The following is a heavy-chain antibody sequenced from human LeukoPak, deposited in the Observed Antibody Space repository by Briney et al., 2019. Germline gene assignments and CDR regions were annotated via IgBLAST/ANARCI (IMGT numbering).Heavy chain of an antibody. V-gene: IGHV4-4*07. J-gene: IGHJ4*02. CDR3: ACSSGWYKDYFDY. CDR1: GGSISSYY. D-gene: IGHD6-19*01. CDR2: IYTSGST. Sequence: PSETLSLTCTVSGGSISSYYWSWLRQPAGKGLEGIGRIYTSGSTNYNPSLKSRGTMSVDTSKNQFSLKLSSVTAADTAVYYCACSSGWYKDYFDYWGQGTLVTVSS.